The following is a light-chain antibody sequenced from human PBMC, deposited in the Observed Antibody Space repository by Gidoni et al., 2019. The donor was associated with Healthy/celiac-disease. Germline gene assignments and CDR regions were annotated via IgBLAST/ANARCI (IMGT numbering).Light chain of an antibody. Sequence: AIRMTVSPSSVSASTGDRVTITCRASQGISSYLAWYQQKPGKAPTLLIYAASTLQSGVPSRFSGSGSGTDFTLTISCLQSEDFATYYCQQYYSYPPVTFGPGTKVDIK. V-gene: IGKV1-8*01. CDR2: AAS. CDR1: QGISSY. J-gene: IGKJ3*01. CDR3: QQYYSYPPVT.